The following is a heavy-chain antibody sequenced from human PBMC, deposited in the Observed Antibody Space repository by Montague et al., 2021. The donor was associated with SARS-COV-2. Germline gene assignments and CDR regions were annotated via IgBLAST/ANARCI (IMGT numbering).Heavy chain of an antibody. D-gene: IGHD1-20*01. Sequence: SETLSLTCTVSGGSIRSDYWSWIRQPPRKGLEWIGYIYYSGSTNYNPSLKSRVTISVDTSKNQFSLKLSSVTAADTAVYYCARRVTGTTVHYYYYGMDVWGQGTTVTVSS. CDR2: IYYSGST. CDR3: ARRVTGTTVHYYYYGMDV. J-gene: IGHJ6*02. CDR1: GGSIRSDY. V-gene: IGHV4-59*08.